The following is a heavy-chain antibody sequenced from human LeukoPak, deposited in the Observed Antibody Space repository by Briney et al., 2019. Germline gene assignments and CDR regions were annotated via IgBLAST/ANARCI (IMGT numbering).Heavy chain of an antibody. CDR2: IYYSGST. Sequence: PSETLSLTCTVSGGSMSSYCWSWIRQPPGKGLEWFAYIYYSGSTNYNPSLKSRVTISVDTSKNQFSLKLSSVTAADTAVYYCARVGDFAAAGRYYFDYWGQGTLVTVSS. CDR3: ARVGDFAAAGRYYFDY. D-gene: IGHD6-13*01. CDR1: GGSMSSYC. V-gene: IGHV4-59*01. J-gene: IGHJ4*02.